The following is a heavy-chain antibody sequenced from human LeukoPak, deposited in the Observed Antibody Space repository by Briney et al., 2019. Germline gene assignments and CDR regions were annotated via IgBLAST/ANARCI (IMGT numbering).Heavy chain of an antibody. V-gene: IGHV1-2*06. CDR1: GYTFTNYY. J-gene: IGHJ4*02. CDR3: GVLYDIVGTKVDY. CDR2: IDPNTGGT. D-gene: IGHD3-9*01. Sequence: GASVKVSCKTSGYTFTNYYIRWVRQAPGQGLEWMGRIDPNTGGTKSAKNFQGRVTMTRDTSISTAYMALSGLRSDDTAVYYCGVLYDIVGTKVDYGGQGTRVTVPS.